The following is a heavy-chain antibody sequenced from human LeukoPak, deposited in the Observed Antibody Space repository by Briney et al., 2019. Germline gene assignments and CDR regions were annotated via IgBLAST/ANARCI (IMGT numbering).Heavy chain of an antibody. D-gene: IGHD6-19*01. CDR2: INHSGSI. J-gene: IGHJ6*03. V-gene: IGHV4-38-2*02. Sequence: SETLSLTCTVSGYSISSGYYRGWIRQPPGKGLEWIGEINHSGSINYNPSLKSRVTISLDTSKNQFSLNLTSVTAADTAVFYCASQGLTMAGTTSYYIDVWGKGTTVTISS. CDR1: GYSISSGYY. CDR3: ASQGLTMAGTTSYYIDV.